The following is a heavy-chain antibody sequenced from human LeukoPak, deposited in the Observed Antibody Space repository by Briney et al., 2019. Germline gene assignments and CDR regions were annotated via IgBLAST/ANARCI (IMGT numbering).Heavy chain of an antibody. CDR3: ARDPAPIVSGGGWENWFDP. V-gene: IGHV4-61*02. J-gene: IGHJ5*02. CDR2: IYTSGST. CDR1: GGSISSGSYY. Sequence: PSQTLSLTCTVSGGSISSGSYYWSWIRQPAGKGLEWIGRIYTSGSTNYNPSLKSRVTISVDTSKNQFSLKLSSVTAADTAVYYCARDPAPIVSGGGWENWFDPWGQGTLVTVSS. D-gene: IGHD5/OR15-5a*01.